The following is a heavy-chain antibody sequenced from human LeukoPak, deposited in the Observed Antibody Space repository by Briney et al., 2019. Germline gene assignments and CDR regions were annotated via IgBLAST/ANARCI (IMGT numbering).Heavy chain of an antibody. V-gene: IGHV3-23*01. CDR1: GFTCSSHA. CDR3: VKDFDY. J-gene: IGHJ4*02. Sequence: GGSLRLSCAASGFTCSSHAMSWVRQAPGKGLEWVSTIGGSGSPIFYTDSVKGRFTISRDSSRNTLHLQMNSLSAEDSAIYYCVKDFDYWGQGTLVTVSS. CDR2: IGGSGSPI.